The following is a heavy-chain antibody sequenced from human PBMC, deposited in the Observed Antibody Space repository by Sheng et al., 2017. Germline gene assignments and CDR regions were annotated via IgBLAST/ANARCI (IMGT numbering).Heavy chain of an antibody. Sequence: EVQLVESGGGLVQPGGSLRLSCAASGFTFSSYWMSWVRQAPGKGLEWVANIKQDGSEKYYVDSVKGRFTISRDNAKNSLYLQMNSLRAEDTAVYYCARGGGIVVVAARVYWGQGTLVTVSS. CDR1: GFTFSSYW. CDR2: IKQDGSEK. CDR3: ARGGGIVVVAARVY. J-gene: IGHJ4*02. D-gene: IGHD2-15*01. V-gene: IGHV3-7*01.